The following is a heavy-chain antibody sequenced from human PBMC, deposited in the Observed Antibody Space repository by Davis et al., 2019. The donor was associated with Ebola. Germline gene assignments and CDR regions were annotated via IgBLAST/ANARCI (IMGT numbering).Heavy chain of an antibody. J-gene: IGHJ6*02. V-gene: IGHV5-51*01. CDR3: ARPSTHSGYDYGLDV. CDR2: IYPGDSDT. D-gene: IGHD1-26*01. Sequence: PGGSLRLSCKGSGYSFTSYWIGWVRQMPGKGLEWMGIIYPGDSDTRYSPSFQGQVTISADKSISTAYLQWSGLKASDSAIYFCARPSTHSGYDYGLDVWGQGTTVTVSS. CDR1: GYSFTSYW.